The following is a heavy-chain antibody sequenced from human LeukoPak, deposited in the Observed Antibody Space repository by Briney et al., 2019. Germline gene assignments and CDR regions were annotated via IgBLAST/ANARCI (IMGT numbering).Heavy chain of an antibody. D-gene: IGHD1-26*01. Sequence: GGSLRLSCAASGFTFGNYGMSWVRQAPGKGLEWVSGINWNGGSTGYADSVEGRFTIFRDNAKNSLYLQMNSLRAEDTAIYYCARDPYNGGYGASYYYYMDVWGKGTTVTISS. CDR1: GFTFGNYG. CDR3: ARDPYNGGYGASYYYYMDV. V-gene: IGHV3-20*04. J-gene: IGHJ6*03. CDR2: INWNGGST.